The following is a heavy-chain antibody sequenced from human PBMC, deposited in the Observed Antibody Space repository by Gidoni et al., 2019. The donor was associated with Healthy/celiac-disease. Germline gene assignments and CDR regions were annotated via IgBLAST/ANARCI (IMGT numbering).Heavy chain of an antibody. CDR3: AKGSLGRYTAMVNLDY. D-gene: IGHD5-18*01. CDR1: GFTFSSYA. Sequence: EVQLLESGGGLVQPGGSLRLSCAASGFTFSSYAMSWVRQAHGKGLEWVSAISGSGGSTYYADSVKGRFTISRDNSKNTLYLQMNSLRAEDTAVYYCAKGSLGRYTAMVNLDYWGQGTLVTVSS. J-gene: IGHJ4*02. CDR2: ISGSGGST. V-gene: IGHV3-23*01.